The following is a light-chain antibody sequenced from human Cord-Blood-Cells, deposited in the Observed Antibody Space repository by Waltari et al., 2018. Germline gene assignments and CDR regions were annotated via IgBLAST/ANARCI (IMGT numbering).Light chain of an antibody. CDR1: QDISNY. Sequence: DIQMTQSPSSLSASVGDRVTITCQASQDISNYLNWYQQKPGKAPKLLIYDASNLETVVPSRFSGSGSGTDFTFTINSLQPEDIATYYCQQYDNLPLTFGGGTKVEIK. V-gene: IGKV1-33*01. J-gene: IGKJ4*01. CDR2: DAS. CDR3: QQYDNLPLT.